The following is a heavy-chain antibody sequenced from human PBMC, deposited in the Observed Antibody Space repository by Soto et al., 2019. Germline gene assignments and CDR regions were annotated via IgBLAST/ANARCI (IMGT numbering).Heavy chain of an antibody. D-gene: IGHD4-17*01. CDR2: ISYDGSNK. V-gene: IGHV3-30*04. J-gene: IGHJ6*02. CDR3: ARVGTVTTRYGMDV. CDR1: GFTFSSYA. Sequence: PGGSLSLSCAASGFTFSSYAMYWVRQAPGKGLEGVAVISYDGSNKYYADSVKGRFTISRDNSKNTLYLQMNSLRAEDTAVYYCARVGTVTTRYGMDVWGQGTTVTVSS.